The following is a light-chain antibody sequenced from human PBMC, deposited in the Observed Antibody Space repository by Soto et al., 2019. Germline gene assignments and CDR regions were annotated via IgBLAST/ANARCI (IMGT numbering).Light chain of an antibody. V-gene: IGKV3-11*01. CDR1: QSVSSY. CDR2: DAS. CDR3: QQAQIGRFT. J-gene: IGKJ3*01. Sequence: EIVLTQSPATLSLSPGERATLSCRASQSVSSYLAWYQQKPGQAPRLLIYDASNRATGIPARFSGSGSGTDFTLTINRLEPEDFAVYYCQQAQIGRFTFVPSTKVAI.